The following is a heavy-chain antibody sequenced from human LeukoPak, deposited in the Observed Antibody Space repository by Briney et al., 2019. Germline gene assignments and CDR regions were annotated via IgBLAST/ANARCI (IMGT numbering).Heavy chain of an antibody. Sequence: GGSLRLSCAASGFTFSSYRMSRVRQAPGKGLEWVANIKKDGSEKYYVDSVKGRFTTSRDNAKTSLYLQMNSLRAEDTAVYYCARDLSGVAGYTYGRGIDYWGQGTLVTVSS. D-gene: IGHD5-18*01. CDR3: ARDLSGVAGYTYGRGIDY. CDR1: GFTFSSYR. V-gene: IGHV3-7*01. J-gene: IGHJ4*02. CDR2: IKKDGSEK.